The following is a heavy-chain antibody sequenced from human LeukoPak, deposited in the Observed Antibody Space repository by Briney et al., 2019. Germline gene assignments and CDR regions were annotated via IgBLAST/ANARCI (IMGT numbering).Heavy chain of an antibody. CDR3: ARDRRRGYSGYGLNDAFDI. J-gene: IGHJ3*02. CDR1: GYTFTSYG. V-gene: IGHV1-18*01. CDR2: ISAYNGNT. D-gene: IGHD5-12*01. Sequence: ASVTVSCKASGYTFTSYGISWVRQAPGQGLEWMGWISAYNGNTDYAQKLQGRVTMTTDTSTSTAYMELRSLRSDDTAVYYCARDRRRGYSGYGLNDAFDIWGQGTMVTVSS.